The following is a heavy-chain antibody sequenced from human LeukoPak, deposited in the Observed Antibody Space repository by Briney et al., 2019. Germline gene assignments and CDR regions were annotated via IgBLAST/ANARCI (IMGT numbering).Heavy chain of an antibody. D-gene: IGHD2-15*01. CDR3: ARGIIGYYFDY. CDR1: GYTFTIYG. CDR2: ISAYGNT. J-gene: IGHJ4*02. Sequence: GASVKVSCKTSGYTFTIYGISWVRQAPGQGLEWMGLISAYGNTNYAQNLQGRVTMTTDTSTSTAYMELRSLRSDDTVVYYCARGIIGYYFDYWGQGTLVTVSS. V-gene: IGHV1-18*01.